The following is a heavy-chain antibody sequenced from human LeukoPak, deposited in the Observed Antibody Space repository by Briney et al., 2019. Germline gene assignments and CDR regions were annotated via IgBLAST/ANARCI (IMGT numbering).Heavy chain of an antibody. Sequence: PGRSLRLSCAASGFTFSNYVMHWVRQAPGKGLEWVAVISYDARYKYYADSLKGRVTISRDNSNNTLYLQMNSLGSEDTDVYFCARGRVVPATRLDYWGRGTLVTVSS. CDR1: GFTFSNYV. CDR2: ISYDARYK. J-gene: IGHJ4*02. D-gene: IGHD2-15*01. CDR3: ARGRVVPATRLDY. V-gene: IGHV3-30*04.